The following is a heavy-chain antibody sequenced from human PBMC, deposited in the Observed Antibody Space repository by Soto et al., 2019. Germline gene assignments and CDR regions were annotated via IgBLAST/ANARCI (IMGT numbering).Heavy chain of an antibody. CDR1: GYTFTRYY. V-gene: IGHV1-46*01. D-gene: IGHD2-2*01. CDR3: AREVVEVPSAWYFFDY. CDR2: INPSGGST. Sequence: ASVKVSCKASGYTFTRYYMHWVRQAPGQGLEWMGIINPSGGSTVYAQKFEDRLTMTRDTSTSTVYMELSSLRSEDTAFYYCAREVVEVPSAWYFFDYWGQGTLVPVSS. J-gene: IGHJ4*02.